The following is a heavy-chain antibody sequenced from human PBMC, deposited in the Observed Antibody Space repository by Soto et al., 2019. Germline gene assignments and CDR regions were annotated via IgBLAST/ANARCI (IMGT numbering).Heavy chain of an antibody. V-gene: IGHV3-48*01. CDR3: ARDEKTVVVNGYWSGMDV. CDR1: GFTFSSYS. Sequence: GGSLRLSCAASGFTFSSYSMNWVRQAPGKGLEWVSYISSSSSTIYYADSVKGRFTISRDNSKNTLYLQMNSLRAEDTAVYYCARDEKTVVVNGYWSGMDVWGQGTRVTVSS. J-gene: IGHJ6*02. CDR2: ISSSSSTI. D-gene: IGHD2-15*01.